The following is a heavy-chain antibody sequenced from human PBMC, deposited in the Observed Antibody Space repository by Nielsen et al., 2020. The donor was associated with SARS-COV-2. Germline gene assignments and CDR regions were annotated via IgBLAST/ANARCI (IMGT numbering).Heavy chain of an antibody. Sequence: GGSLRLSCAASGFTFDDYAMHWVRQAPGKGLEWVSGISWNSGSIGYADSVKGQFTISRDNAKNSLYLQMNSLRAEDTALYYCAKDIGGSSFGYDYWGQGTLVTVSS. V-gene: IGHV3-9*01. J-gene: IGHJ4*02. CDR1: GFTFDDYA. CDR2: ISWNSGSI. D-gene: IGHD4-23*01. CDR3: AKDIGGSSFGYDY.